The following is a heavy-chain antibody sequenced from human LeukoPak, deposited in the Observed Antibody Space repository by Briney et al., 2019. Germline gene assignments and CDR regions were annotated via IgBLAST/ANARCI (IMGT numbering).Heavy chain of an antibody. V-gene: IGHV3-30*18. Sequence: GGSLRLSCAASGFTFSTYGMHWVRQAPGKGLEWVAVISYDGSNKNYADSVKGRFTISRDNSKNTLYLQMNNLRGDDTAVYYCAKDSIEDDYNSNYFDYWGQGTLVTVSS. CDR3: AKDSIEDDYNSNYFDY. D-gene: IGHD5-24*01. CDR1: GFTFSTYG. J-gene: IGHJ4*02. CDR2: ISYDGSNK.